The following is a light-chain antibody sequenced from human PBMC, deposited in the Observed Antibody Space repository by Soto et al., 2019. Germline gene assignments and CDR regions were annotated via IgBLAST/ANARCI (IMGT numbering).Light chain of an antibody. Sequence: EIVLTQSPGTLSLSPGERAILSCRASQSVSTRSLAWYQQKPGQAPRLLIYGASSRATGIPDRFSGSGSGTDFTLTISSLQPDDFATYYCQQYNSYSPWTFGQGTKVDIK. CDR1: QSVSTRS. CDR3: QQYNSYSPWT. V-gene: IGKV3-20*01. J-gene: IGKJ1*01. CDR2: GAS.